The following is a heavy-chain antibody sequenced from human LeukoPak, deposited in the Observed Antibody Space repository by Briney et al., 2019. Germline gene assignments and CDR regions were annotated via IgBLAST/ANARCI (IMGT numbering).Heavy chain of an antibody. Sequence: TSETLSLTCAVYGGSFSGYYWSWIRQPPGKGLEWIGEINHSGSTNYNPSLKSRVTISVDTPKNQFSLKLSSVTAADTAVYYCARGPRTVTTGFDYWGQGTLVTVSS. V-gene: IGHV4-34*01. D-gene: IGHD4-17*01. CDR3: ARGPRTVTTGFDY. CDR1: GGSFSGYY. J-gene: IGHJ4*02. CDR2: INHSGST.